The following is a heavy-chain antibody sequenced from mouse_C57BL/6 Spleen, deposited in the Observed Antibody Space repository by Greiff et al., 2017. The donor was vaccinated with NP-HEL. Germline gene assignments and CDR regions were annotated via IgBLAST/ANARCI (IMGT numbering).Heavy chain of an antibody. D-gene: IGHD2-5*01. J-gene: IGHJ2*01. CDR1: GYSITSGYY. CDR3: ARGRTYYSNYHWDY. Sequence: VQLKESGPGLVKPSQSLSLTCSVTGYSITSGYYWNWIRQLPGNKLEWMGYISYDGSNNYNPSLKNRISITRDTSKNQFFLQLNSVTTEDTATYYCARGRTYYSNYHWDYWGKGTTLTVSS. CDR2: ISYDGSN. V-gene: IGHV3-6*01.